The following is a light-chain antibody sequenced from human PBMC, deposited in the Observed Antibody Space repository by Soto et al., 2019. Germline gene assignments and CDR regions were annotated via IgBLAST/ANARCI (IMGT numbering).Light chain of an antibody. V-gene: IGKV1-5*01. CDR2: AAS. J-gene: IGKJ4*01. CDR1: QTINRW. Sequence: IPMTQPPSTLSASVGDRETITCRASQTINRWLAWYQQKPGTAPKLLIFAASRLQTGVPLRFSGSGSGTNFTLTISNLHPEDFATYSCQQTYRIPLTFGGGTKV. CDR3: QQTYRIPLT.